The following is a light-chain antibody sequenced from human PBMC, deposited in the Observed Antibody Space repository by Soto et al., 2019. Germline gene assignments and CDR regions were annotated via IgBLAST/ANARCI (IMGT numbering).Light chain of an antibody. CDR1: QTVSTY. CDR3: QQSYSSPMP. V-gene: IGKV1-39*01. Sequence: DIEVAQTPTSLSASVGDSVTITCRTSQTVSTYLSWYQQKPGKAPRLLIYATSSLQSGVPSTFSGSGSGTDFTLTINNLQPEDFATYYCQQSYSSPMPFGQGTRLEIK. CDR2: ATS. J-gene: IGKJ5*01.